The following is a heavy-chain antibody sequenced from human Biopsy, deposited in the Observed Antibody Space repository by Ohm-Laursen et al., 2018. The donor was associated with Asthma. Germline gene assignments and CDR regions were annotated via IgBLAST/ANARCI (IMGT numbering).Heavy chain of an antibody. CDR3: SRDRGESGYDFGRYDY. J-gene: IGHJ4*02. Sequence: SLRLSCTATGFTFSTYSMNWVRQAPGKGLAWVSSISSTSTYIHYADSVKARFTISRDNAKNSLYLQRNSLRAEDTAVYYCSRDRGESGYDFGRYDYWGQGTLVTVSS. D-gene: IGHD5-12*01. V-gene: IGHV3-21*01. CDR2: ISSTSTYI. CDR1: GFTFSTYS.